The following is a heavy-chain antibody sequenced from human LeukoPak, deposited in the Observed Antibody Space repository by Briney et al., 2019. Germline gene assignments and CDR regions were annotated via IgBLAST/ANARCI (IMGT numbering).Heavy chain of an antibody. CDR1: GYSISNGYY. J-gene: IGHJ1*01. Sequence: SETLSLTCTVSGYSISNGYYRGWIRQPPGKGLEWIGYIYYSGSTNYNPSLKSRVTISVDTSKNQFSLKLSSVTAADTAVYYCARGRGGLATAEYFQHWGQGTLVTVSS. D-gene: IGHD2-15*01. V-gene: IGHV4-38-2*02. CDR2: IYYSGST. CDR3: ARGRGGLATAEYFQH.